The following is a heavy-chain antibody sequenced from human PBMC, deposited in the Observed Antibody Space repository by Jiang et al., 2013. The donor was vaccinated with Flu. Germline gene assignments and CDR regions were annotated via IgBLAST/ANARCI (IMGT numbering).Heavy chain of an antibody. Sequence: GPGLVKPSETLSLTCTVSGGSISSSSYYWGWIRQPPGKGLEWIGSIYYSGSTYYNPSLKSRVTISVDTSKNQFSLKLSSVTAADTAVYYCASTLHPLVVVAAGWFDPWGQGTLVTVSS. J-gene: IGHJ5*02. CDR2: IYYSGST. CDR1: GGSISSSSYY. V-gene: IGHV4-39*01. CDR3: ASTLHPLVVVAAGWFDP. D-gene: IGHD2-15*01.